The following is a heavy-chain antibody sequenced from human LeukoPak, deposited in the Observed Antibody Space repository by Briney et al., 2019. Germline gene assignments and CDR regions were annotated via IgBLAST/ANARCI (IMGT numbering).Heavy chain of an antibody. J-gene: IGHJ4*02. CDR3: ARLLGGGGYPPRFDY. CDR1: GGSFSDYF. CDR2: INHSGRT. D-gene: IGHD3-16*01. Sequence: SETLSLTCAVYGGSFSDYFWGWIRQPPGKGLEWIGEINHSGRTYYNPSLKSRVTISVDTSKNQFSLNLSSVTAADTAVYYCARLLGGGGYPPRFDYWGQGTLVTVSS. V-gene: IGHV4-34*01.